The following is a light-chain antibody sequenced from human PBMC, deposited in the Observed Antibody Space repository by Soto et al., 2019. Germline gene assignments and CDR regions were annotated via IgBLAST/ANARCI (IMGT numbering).Light chain of an antibody. CDR3: GTWDSSLSAYV. Sequence: QSVLTQPPSVSAAPGQKATISCSGSSSNIGNNYVSWYQQLPGTAPKLLIYENNKRASGIPDRFSGSKSGTSATLGITGLQTGDEADYYCGTWDSSLSAYVFGTGTKVTVL. J-gene: IGLJ1*01. V-gene: IGLV1-51*02. CDR2: ENN. CDR1: SSNIGNNY.